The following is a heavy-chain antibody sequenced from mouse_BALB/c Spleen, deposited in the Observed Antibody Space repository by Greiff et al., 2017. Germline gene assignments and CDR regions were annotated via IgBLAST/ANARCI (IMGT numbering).Heavy chain of an antibody. D-gene: IGHD1-1*01. Sequence: EVQVVESGGGLVKPGGSLKLSCAASGFTFSSYAMSWVRQSPEKRLEWVAEISSGGSYTYYPDTVTGRFTISRDNAKNTLYLEMSSLRSEDTAMYYCARGLLRKGYFDVWGAGTTVTVSS. J-gene: IGHJ1*01. V-gene: IGHV5-9-4*01. CDR3: ARGLLRKGYFDV. CDR1: GFTFSSYA. CDR2: ISSGGSYT.